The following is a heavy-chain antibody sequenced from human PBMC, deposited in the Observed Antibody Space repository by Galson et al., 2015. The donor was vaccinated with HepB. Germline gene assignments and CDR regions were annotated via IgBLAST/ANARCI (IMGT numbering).Heavy chain of an antibody. CDR1: GFTFRSHA. J-gene: IGHJ4*02. Sequence: SLRLSCAASGFTFRSHAIHWVRQAPGKGLEWVAVISYDGSKKDYSDSVKGRFTISRDNSENTLFLQMNSLRPEDTAVYYCARDIGLYFSDSSGPLDYWGQGTLVTVSS. V-gene: IGHV3-30*04. CDR2: ISYDGSKK. D-gene: IGHD3-22*01. CDR3: ARDIGLYFSDSSGPLDY.